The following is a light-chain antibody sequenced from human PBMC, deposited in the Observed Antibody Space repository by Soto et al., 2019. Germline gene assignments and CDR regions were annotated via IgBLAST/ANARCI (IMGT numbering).Light chain of an antibody. CDR2: EVY. Sequence: QSAPTRPPSASGSPGQSVTFSCTGTSSDVGGYNYVSWYQQYPGKAPKLMIYEVYKRPSGVPDRFSGSKSGNTASLTVSGLQPEDEADYYCSAYAGSSTWVFGVGTMLTVL. CDR3: SAYAGSSTWV. CDR1: SSDVGGYNY. J-gene: IGLJ2*01. V-gene: IGLV2-8*01.